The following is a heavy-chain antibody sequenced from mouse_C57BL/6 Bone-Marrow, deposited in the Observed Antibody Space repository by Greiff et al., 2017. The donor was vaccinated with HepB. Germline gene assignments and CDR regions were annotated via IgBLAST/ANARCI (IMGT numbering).Heavy chain of an antibody. V-gene: IGHV6-6*01. CDR3: TRDYGYNYAMDY. CDR2: IRNKANNHAT. Sequence: EVKLEESGGGLVQPGGSMKLSCAASGFTFSDAWMDWVRQSPEKGLEWVAEIRNKANNHATYYAESVKGRFTISRDDSKSSVYLQMHSLRAEDTGIYYCTRDYGYNYAMDYWGQGTSVTVSS. CDR1: GFTFSDAW. D-gene: IGHD2-2*01. J-gene: IGHJ4*01.